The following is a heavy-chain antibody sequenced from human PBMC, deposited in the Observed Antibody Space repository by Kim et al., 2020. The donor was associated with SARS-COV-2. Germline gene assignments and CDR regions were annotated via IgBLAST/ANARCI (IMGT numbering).Heavy chain of an antibody. CDR3: TTPPSGWYGDIDY. V-gene: IGHV3-15*01. D-gene: IGHD6-19*01. J-gene: IGHJ4*02. Sequence: YAAPVKGRFTISRDDSKNTLYLQMNSLKTEDTAVYYCTTPPSGWYGDIDYWGQGTLVTVSS.